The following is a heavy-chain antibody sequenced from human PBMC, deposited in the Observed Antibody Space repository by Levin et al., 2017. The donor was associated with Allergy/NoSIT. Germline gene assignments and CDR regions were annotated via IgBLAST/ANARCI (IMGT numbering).Heavy chain of an antibody. V-gene: IGHV3-33*01. D-gene: IGHD5-18*01. J-gene: IGHJ3*02. CDR2: IWYDGSNK. CDR1: GFTFSSYG. Sequence: GSLRLSCAASGFTFSSYGMHWVRQAPGKGLEWVAVIWYDGSNKYYADSVKGRFTISRDNSKNTLYLQMNSLRAEDTAVYYCAREEIQLFAFDIWGQGTMVTVSS. CDR3: AREEIQLFAFDI.